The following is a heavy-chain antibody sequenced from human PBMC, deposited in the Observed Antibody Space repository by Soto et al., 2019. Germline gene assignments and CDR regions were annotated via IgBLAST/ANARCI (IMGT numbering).Heavy chain of an antibody. D-gene: IGHD3-9*01. V-gene: IGHV4-59*08. CDR3: ARHPGYYDILTGYTTYYFDY. J-gene: IGHJ4*02. Sequence: SETLSLTCTVSGGSISSYYWSWIRQPPGKGLEWIGYIYYRGNTDYNSFLKSRVTISLDTPKNQFSLKLSSVTAADTAVYYCARHPGYYDILTGYTTYYFDYWGQGILVTVSS. CDR2: IYYRGNT. CDR1: GGSISSYY.